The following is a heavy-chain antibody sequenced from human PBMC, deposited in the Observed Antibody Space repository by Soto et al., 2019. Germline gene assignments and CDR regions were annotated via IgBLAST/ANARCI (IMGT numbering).Heavy chain of an antibody. CDR3: AREMGDYVWGSYRSDWFDP. J-gene: IGHJ5*02. Sequence: QVQLVQSGAEEKKPGASVKVSCKASGYTFTSYAMHWVRQAPGQRLEWMGWINAGNGNTKYSQKFQGRATITRDTSASTAYMELSSLRSEATAVYYCAREMGDYVWGSYRSDWFDPWGQGTLVTVSS. CDR1: GYTFTSYA. V-gene: IGHV1-3*05. CDR2: INAGNGNT. D-gene: IGHD3-16*02.